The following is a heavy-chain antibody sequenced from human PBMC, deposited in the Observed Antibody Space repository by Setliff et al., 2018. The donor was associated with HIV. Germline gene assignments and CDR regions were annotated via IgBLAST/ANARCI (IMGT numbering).Heavy chain of an antibody. Sequence: ASVKVSCKASGYTFTTYNINWVRQAPGQGLEWMGRINPNSGGTNYAQKFQGRVTMTRDTSISTAYMELRSLRSDDTAVYYCARDAPAEYYDFWSGYILWDVWGKGTTVTVSS. V-gene: IGHV1-2*06. CDR3: ARDAPAEYYDFWSGYILWDV. J-gene: IGHJ6*04. CDR1: GYTFTTYN. CDR2: INPNSGGT. D-gene: IGHD3-3*01.